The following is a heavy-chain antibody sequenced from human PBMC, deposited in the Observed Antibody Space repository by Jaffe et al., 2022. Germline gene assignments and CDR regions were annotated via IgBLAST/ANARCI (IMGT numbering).Heavy chain of an antibody. J-gene: IGHJ3*02. V-gene: IGHV4-38-2*01. CDR3: ASSSFSSGWYFAYDAFDI. CDR2: IYHSGST. D-gene: IGHD6-19*01. Sequence: QVQLQESGPGLVKPSETLSLTCAVSGYSISSGYYWGWIRQPPGKGLEWIGSIYHSGSTYYNPSLKSRVTISVDTSKNQFSLKLSSVTAADTAVYYCASSSFSSGWYFAYDAFDIWGQGTMVTVSS. CDR1: GYSISSGYY.